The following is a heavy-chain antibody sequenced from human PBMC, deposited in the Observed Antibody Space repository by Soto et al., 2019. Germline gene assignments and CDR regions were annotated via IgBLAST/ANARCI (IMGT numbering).Heavy chain of an antibody. CDR2: ISAYNGNT. J-gene: IGHJ6*02. CDR3: ERDRDSSGWYHDMGV. D-gene: IGHD6-19*01. CDR1: VYPFTRYG. Sequence: SVKVSCKASVYPFTRYGISLVRQAPGQGLEWMGWISAYNGNTNYAQKLQGRVTMTTDTSTSTAYMELRSLRSDDTAVYYCERDRDSSGWYHDMGVWGQGTTVTVSS. V-gene: IGHV1-18*04.